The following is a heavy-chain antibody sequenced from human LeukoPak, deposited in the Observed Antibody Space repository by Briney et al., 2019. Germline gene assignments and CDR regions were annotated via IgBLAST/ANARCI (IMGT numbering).Heavy chain of an antibody. CDR2: INPNSGGT. D-gene: IGHD2-2*02. CDR1: GYTFTGYY. V-gene: IGHV1-2*02. CDR3: ARDYCSSTSCFTFDP. J-gene: IGHJ5*02. Sequence: ASVTVSCKASGYTFTGYYMHWVRQAPGQGLEWMGWINPNSGGTNYAQKFQGRVTMTRDTSISTAYMELSRLRSDDTAVYYCARDYCSSTSCFTFDPWGQGTLVTVSS.